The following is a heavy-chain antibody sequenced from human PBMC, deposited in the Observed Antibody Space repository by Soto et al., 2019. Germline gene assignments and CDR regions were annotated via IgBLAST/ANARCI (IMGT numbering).Heavy chain of an antibody. J-gene: IGHJ4*02. CDR2: IYWDDDK. CDR1: GFSLSTRGVG. CDR3: ARRRTALDY. Sequence: QITLKESGPTLVKPTQTLTLTCTFSGFSLSTRGVGVGWIRQPPGKALEWLALIYWDDDKRYSPSLKSRLTITKDTSKNQVLLTMTNMDPVDTATYFCARRRTALDYWGQGTLVTVSS. V-gene: IGHV2-5*02. D-gene: IGHD2-21*02.